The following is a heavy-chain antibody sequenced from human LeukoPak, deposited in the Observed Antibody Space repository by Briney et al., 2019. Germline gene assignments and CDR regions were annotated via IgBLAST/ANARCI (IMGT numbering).Heavy chain of an antibody. CDR1: GFTFSSYA. CDR2: ISGSGGST. J-gene: IGHJ4*02. Sequence: GGSLRLSCAASGFTFSSYAMSWVRQAPGKGLEWVSAISGSGGSTYYADSVKGRFTISRDNSKNTLYPQMNSLRAEDTAVYYCAVATITPQPYYYDSSGDFDYWGQGTLVTVSS. V-gene: IGHV3-23*01. D-gene: IGHD3-22*01. CDR3: AVATITPQPYYYDSSGDFDY.